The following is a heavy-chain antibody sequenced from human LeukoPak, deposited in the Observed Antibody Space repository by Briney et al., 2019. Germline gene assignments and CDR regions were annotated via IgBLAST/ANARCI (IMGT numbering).Heavy chain of an antibody. J-gene: IGHJ4*02. V-gene: IGHV3-15*01. CDR1: GFTLNNAW. Sequence: GGSLRLPCVASGFTLNNAWMSRVRQAPGKGLEWVGHIKGNNDGGTTDHAPPVKGRFTISRDDSKNTLSLQMNSLKTEDTAVYYCCKVVRGKNFFENWGQGTLVAVSS. D-gene: IGHD6-6*01. CDR3: CKVVRGKNFFEN. CDR2: IKGNNDGGTT.